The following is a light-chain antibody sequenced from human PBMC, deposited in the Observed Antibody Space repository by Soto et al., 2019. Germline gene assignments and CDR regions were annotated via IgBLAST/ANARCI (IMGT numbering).Light chain of an antibody. V-gene: IGKV3-20*01. CDR2: GAS. J-gene: IGKJ5*01. CDR1: QSVSSSY. CDR3: QHSASSPIT. Sequence: ELVLTQSPGTLSLSPGDRATHSCRASQSVSSSYLAWYQQKPGQAPRLLIYGASSRATGIPDRFSGSGSGTDFTLTISRLEPEDFTVYYCQHSASSPITFAQGARLEIK.